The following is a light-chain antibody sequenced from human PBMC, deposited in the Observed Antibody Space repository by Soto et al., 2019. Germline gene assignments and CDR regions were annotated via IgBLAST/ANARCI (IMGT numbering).Light chain of an antibody. Sequence: DIQMTQSPSSLSASVGDRVTITCRARQSISSYLTWYQQKPGKAPKLLIYAASSLQSGVPSRFSGSGSGTDFTLTISSLQPEDFATYYCQQSYSTPRMYTCGQGTKLEIK. V-gene: IGKV1-39*01. CDR1: QSISSY. J-gene: IGKJ2*01. CDR2: AAS. CDR3: QQSYSTPRMYT.